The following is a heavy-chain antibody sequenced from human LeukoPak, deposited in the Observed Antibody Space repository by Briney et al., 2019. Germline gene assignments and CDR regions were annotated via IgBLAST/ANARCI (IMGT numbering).Heavy chain of an antibody. Sequence: PGGSLRLSCAASGFTFSDYYTSWIRQAPGKGLEWVSYISSSGNTIYYADSVKGRFTISRDNAKNSLYLQMNSLRAEDTAVYYCARGKEVFDYWGQGTLVTVSS. V-gene: IGHV3-11*04. CDR2: ISSSGNTI. J-gene: IGHJ4*02. CDR1: GFTFSDYY. CDR3: ARGKEVFDY.